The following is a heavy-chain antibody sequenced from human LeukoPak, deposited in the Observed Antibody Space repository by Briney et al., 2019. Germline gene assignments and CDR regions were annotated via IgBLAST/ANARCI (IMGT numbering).Heavy chain of an antibody. CDR2: ISAYNGNT. V-gene: IGHV1-18*01. CDR1: GYTFTSYG. D-gene: IGHD6-13*01. Sequence: ASVKVSCKASGYTFTSYGISWVRQAPGQGLEWMGWISAYNGNTNYAQKLQGRVTMTTDTSTSTAYMELRSLRSDDTAVYYCARDHRIAAAGTFNYWGQGTLVTVSS. J-gene: IGHJ4*02. CDR3: ARDHRIAAAGTFNY.